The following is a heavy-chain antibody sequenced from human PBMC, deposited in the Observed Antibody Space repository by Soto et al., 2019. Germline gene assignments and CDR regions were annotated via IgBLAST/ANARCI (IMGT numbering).Heavy chain of an antibody. V-gene: IGHV1-69*12. CDR2: IIPIFGTA. D-gene: IGHD3-3*01. CDR1: GGTFSSYA. Sequence: QVQLVQSGAEVKKPGSSVKVSCKASGGTFSSYAISWVRQAPGQGLEWMGGIIPIFGTANYAQKFQGRVTXXXDESTSTAYMXXSXLXXEDTAVYYCARENDVLRFLEWLPSGGYYYYYGMDVWGQGTTVTVSS. CDR3: ARENDVLRFLEWLPSGGYYYYYGMDV. J-gene: IGHJ6*02.